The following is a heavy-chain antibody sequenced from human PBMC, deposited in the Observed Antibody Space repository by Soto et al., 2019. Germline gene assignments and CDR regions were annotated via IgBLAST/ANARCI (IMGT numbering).Heavy chain of an antibody. J-gene: IGHJ6*02. D-gene: IGHD2-21*02. V-gene: IGHV3-30-3*01. CDR3: AREDDHGYRYFNYGLDV. Sequence: QAQLVESGGGVVQPGRSLRLSCAASGFTFNIYALHWVRQAPGKGLEWVAVISFDGTKKYYSDSVKGRFTISRDNLKNTLYLQMNNLRVEDAALYFCAREDDHGYRYFNYGLDVWGQGTTVTVSS. CDR2: ISFDGTKK. CDR1: GFTFNIYA.